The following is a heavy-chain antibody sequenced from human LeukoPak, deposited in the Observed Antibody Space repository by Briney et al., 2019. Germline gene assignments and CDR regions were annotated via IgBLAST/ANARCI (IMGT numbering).Heavy chain of an antibody. Sequence: SETLSLTCTVSGGSFDSSGSYWRSIRQPPGRGLEWVGCVYYGGDAYFNPSLKSRVTISADLSKNQFARSLFSVTAADTALYYCARLFSRGWPYYYGLGAWGEGTTVTVSS. J-gene: IGHJ6*04. CDR3: ARLFSRGWPYYYGLGA. V-gene: IGHV4-39*01. CDR2: VYYGGDA. D-gene: IGHD1-26*01. CDR1: GGSFDSSGSY.